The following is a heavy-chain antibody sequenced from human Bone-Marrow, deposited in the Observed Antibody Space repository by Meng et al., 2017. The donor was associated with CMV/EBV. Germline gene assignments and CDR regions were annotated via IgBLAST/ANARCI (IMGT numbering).Heavy chain of an antibody. CDR1: GGSISSYY. V-gene: IGHV4-59*01. CDR2: IYYSGST. D-gene: IGHD3-3*01. J-gene: IGHJ5*02. Sequence: SETLSLTCTVSGGSISSYYWSWIRQPPGKGLEWIGYIYYSGSTNYNPSLKSRVTISVDTSKNQFSLKLSSVTAADTAVYYCARGLYDFRFDPWGQGTRVTVYS. CDR3: ARGLYDFRFDP.